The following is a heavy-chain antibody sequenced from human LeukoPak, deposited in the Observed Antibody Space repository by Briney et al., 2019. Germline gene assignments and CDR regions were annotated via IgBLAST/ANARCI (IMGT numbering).Heavy chain of an antibody. V-gene: IGHV1-2*02. D-gene: IGHD2-15*01. CDR3: ATVVDCSGGSCYPDY. CDR2: INPNSGGT. J-gene: IGHJ4*02. CDR1: GYTFTVYY. Sequence: ASVKVSCKASGYTFTVYYMHWVRQAPGQGLEWMGWINPNSGGTNYAQKFQGRVTMTEDTSTGTAYMELSSLRSEDTAVYYCATVVDCSGGSCYPDYWGQGTLVTVSS.